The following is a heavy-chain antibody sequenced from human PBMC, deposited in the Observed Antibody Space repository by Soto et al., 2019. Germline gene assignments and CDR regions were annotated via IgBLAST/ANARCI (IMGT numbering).Heavy chain of an antibody. CDR3: ARAPLRFLEWLSHYYYYMDV. J-gene: IGHJ6*03. V-gene: IGHV4-59*01. CDR2: IYYSGST. D-gene: IGHD3-3*01. CDR1: GGSISSYY. Sequence: QVQLQESGPGLVKPSETLSLTCTVSGGSISSYYWSWIRQPPGKGLEWIGYIYYSGSTNYNPSLKRRVTISVDTSKNQFSLKLSSVTAADTAVYYCARAPLRFLEWLSHYYYYMDVWGKGTTVTVSS.